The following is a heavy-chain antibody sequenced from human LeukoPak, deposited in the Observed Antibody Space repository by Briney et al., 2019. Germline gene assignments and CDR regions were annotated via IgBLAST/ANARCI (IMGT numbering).Heavy chain of an antibody. CDR3: APLGDYYDGSDYHPRFHFDY. D-gene: IGHD3-22*01. CDR1: VGPISSYS. Sequence: PSETLSLTCSLSVGPISSYSGHCMRQPAGKGREWIGRFYSSRTTNYNPSLESRVTMSIDTSKNQVSLKMRSVTAADTAVYYCAPLGDYYDGSDYHPRFHFDYWGQGTLVTVSS. V-gene: IGHV4-4*07. CDR2: FYSSRTT. J-gene: IGHJ4*02.